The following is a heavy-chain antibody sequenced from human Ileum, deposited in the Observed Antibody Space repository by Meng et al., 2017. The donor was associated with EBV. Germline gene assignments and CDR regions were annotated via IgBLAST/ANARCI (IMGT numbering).Heavy chain of an antibody. Sequence: VRLRGSPPRLWNPSGTLSLISAFSGPSIGSSSWWTLVRQPPEKGLEWIGEIYHSGSTNYNPSLKSRLTLSVDKSKSQFSLELISVTAADTAVYYCARGRRFGSGRYALDYWGQGTLVTVSS. CDR3: ARGRRFGSGRYALDY. V-gene: IGHV4-4*02. J-gene: IGHJ4*02. CDR1: GPSIGSSSW. CDR2: IYHSGST. D-gene: IGHD3-10*01.